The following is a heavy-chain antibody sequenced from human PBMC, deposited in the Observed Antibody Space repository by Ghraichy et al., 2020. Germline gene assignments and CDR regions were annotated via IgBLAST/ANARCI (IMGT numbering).Heavy chain of an antibody. J-gene: IGHJ6*02. CDR3: ARDSVEVQVPAAMREDYYHGMDV. CDR1: GYTFTGYY. CDR2: INPNSGGT. D-gene: IGHD2-2*01. Sequence: ASVKVSCKASGYTFTGYYMHWVRQAPGQGLEWMGWINPNSGGTNYAQRFQGRVTMTGDTSISTAYMDLSRLRSDDTAVYYCARDSVEVQVPAAMREDYYHGMDVWGQGTTVTVSS. V-gene: IGHV1-2*02.